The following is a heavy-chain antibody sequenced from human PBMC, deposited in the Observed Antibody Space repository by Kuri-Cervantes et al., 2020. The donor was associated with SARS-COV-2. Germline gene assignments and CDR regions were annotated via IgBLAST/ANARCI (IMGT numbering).Heavy chain of an antibody. CDR1: GGSISSSSYY. V-gene: IGHV4-39*01. CDR3: ARHRRWGSIIARPGYFDY. CDR2: IYYSGST. D-gene: IGHD6-6*01. Sequence: GSLRLSCTVSGGSISSSSYYWGWIRQPPGKGLEWIGSIYYSGSTYYNPSPKSRVTISVDTSKNQFSLKLSSVTAADTAVYYCARHRRWGSIIARPGYFDYWGQGTLVTVSS. J-gene: IGHJ4*02.